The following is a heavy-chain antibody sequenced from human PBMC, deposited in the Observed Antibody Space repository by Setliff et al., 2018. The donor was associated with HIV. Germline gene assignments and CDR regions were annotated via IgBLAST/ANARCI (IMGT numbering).Heavy chain of an antibody. Sequence: GASVKVSCKASGYDFSSYSMMWVRQTPGQGLEWLGWISGLTGEVRRAKEFQGRVTLTTSAYTAYMELKSLRSEDRGVYYCARGGLGFLDWCLPDSWGQGTLVTVSS. D-gene: IGHD2-21*02. V-gene: IGHV1-18*04. CDR2: ISGLTGEV. CDR3: ARGGLGFLDWCLPDS. J-gene: IGHJ4*02. CDR1: GYDFSSYS.